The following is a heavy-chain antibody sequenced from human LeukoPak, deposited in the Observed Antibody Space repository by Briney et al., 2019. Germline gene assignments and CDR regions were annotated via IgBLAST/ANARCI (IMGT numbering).Heavy chain of an antibody. CDR3: ARAVSRVAFDI. Sequence: GASVKVSCKASGYTFIGYYVHWVRQAPGQGLEWMGWINPNSGGTNYAQKFQGRVTMTRDTSISTAYMELSRLRSDDTAVYYCARAVSRVAFDIWGQGTMVTVSS. CDR2: INPNSGGT. CDR1: GYTFIGYY. V-gene: IGHV1-2*02. D-gene: IGHD2-8*01. J-gene: IGHJ3*02.